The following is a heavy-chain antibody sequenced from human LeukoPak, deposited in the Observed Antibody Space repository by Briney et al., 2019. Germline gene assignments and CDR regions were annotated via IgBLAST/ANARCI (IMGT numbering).Heavy chain of an antibody. CDR2: ISADKGNT. CDR1: GYTFSSYG. CDR3: ARDPIGRSSGWGGALDI. D-gene: IGHD6-19*01. V-gene: IGHV1-18*01. Sequence: GASVKVSCKAAGYTFSSYGISWVRQAPGQGLEWMGWISADKGNTNYAQKLQGRVTLTTDTPTSTAYMELRSLRSDDTAVYYCARDPIGRSSGWGGALDIWGQGTMVTVSS. J-gene: IGHJ3*02.